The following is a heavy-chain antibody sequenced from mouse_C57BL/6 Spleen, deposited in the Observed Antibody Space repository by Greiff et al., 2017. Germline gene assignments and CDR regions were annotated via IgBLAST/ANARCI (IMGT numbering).Heavy chain of an antibody. J-gene: IGHJ4*01. V-gene: IGHV10-3*01. D-gene: IGHD1-1*01. CDR1: GFTFNTYA. Sequence: EVKLQESGGGLVQPKGSLKLSCAASGFTFNTYAMHWVRQAPGKGLEWVARIRSKSSNNATYYPDSVKDRFTISRDDSQSMLYLQMNNLKTEDTAMYYCVRDRGYGSVYAMDYWGQGTSVTVSS. CDR3: VRDRGYGSVYAMDY. CDR2: IRSKSSNNAT.